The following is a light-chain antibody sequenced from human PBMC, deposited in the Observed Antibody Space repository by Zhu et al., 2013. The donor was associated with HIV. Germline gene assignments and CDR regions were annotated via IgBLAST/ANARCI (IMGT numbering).Light chain of an antibody. CDR1: QRISSSY. Sequence: EIVVTQSPGTLSLSPGERATLSCRVSQRISSSYIAWYQHRPGQAPRLLIYDASNRATGIPARFSGSGSGTDFTLTISSLQSEDFAVYYCHQYGGSPYTFGQGTKIEI. CDR3: HQYGGSPYT. V-gene: IGKV3-20*01. J-gene: IGKJ2*01. CDR2: DAS.